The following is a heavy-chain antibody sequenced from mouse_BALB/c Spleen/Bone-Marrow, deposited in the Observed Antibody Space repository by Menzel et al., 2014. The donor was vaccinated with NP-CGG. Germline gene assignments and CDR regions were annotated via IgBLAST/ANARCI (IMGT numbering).Heavy chain of an antibody. J-gene: IGHJ2*01. Sequence: VQLQQSGAELVRPGASVKLSCKALGYTFIDYEIHWVKQTPVHGLEWIGAIHPGSGGTAYNQKFKGKATLTADKYSSTVYMELSSLTSEDFVVYYCARLRQLGLRTIDYWGQGTTLTVSS. CDR1: GYTFIDYE. CDR3: ARLRQLGLRTIDY. V-gene: IGHV1-15*01. D-gene: IGHD3-2*01. CDR2: IHPGSGGT.